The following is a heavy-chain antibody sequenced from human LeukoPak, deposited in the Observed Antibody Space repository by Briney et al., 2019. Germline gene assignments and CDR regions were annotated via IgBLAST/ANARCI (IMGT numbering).Heavy chain of an antibody. CDR2: VRSKAYGGTT. V-gene: IGHV3-49*04. J-gene: IGHJ6*02. CDR3: TRGPILLWLHNGIDV. Sequence: GRSLRLSCTASGFILADHAMAWVRQAPGKGLECVGFVRSKAYGGTTEYATPVKGRFTISRDDSESIVYQQMNSLKTEDTAVYYCTRGPILLWLHNGIDVWGQGTTVIVSS. D-gene: IGHD5-18*01. CDR1: GFILADHA.